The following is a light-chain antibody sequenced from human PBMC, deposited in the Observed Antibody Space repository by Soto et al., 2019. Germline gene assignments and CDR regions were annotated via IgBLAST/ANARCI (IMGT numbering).Light chain of an antibody. J-gene: IGKJ3*01. CDR1: QSISIY. Sequence: DIQMTQSPSSLSASVGERVTITCRASQSISIYLTWYQQKPGKAPKLLIYAASSLHTGIPARFSAKGSGTDFTLTISSLQPEDFAIYYCQQNSSTPPFTFGPGTKVDIK. CDR3: QQNSSTPPFT. CDR2: AAS. V-gene: IGKV1-39*01.